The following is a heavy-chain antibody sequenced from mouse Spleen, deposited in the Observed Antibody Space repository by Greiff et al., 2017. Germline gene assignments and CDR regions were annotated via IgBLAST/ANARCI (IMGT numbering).Heavy chain of an antibody. CDR1: GFTFSSYA. CDR2: ISSGGSYT. Sequence: DVQLVESGGGLVKPGGSLKLSCAASGFTFSSYAMSWVRQTPEKRLEWVATISSGGSYTYYPDSVKGRFTISRDNAKNTLYLQMSSLRSEDTAMYYCARTGRRGAMDYWGQGTSVTVSS. J-gene: IGHJ4*01. D-gene: IGHD3-3*01. CDR3: ARTGRRGAMDY. V-gene: IGHV5-9-3*01.